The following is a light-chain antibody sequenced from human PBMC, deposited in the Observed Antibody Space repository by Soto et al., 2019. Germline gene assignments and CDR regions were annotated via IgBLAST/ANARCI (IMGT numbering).Light chain of an antibody. Sequence: QSALTQPASVSGSPGQSITISCTGTSSDVGGYHYVSWYQQYPGKAPKVMIYDVSNRPSGVSNRFSGSKSGTTASLTISGLQAEDEADYYCSSYTSSSTYVFGTGPKLTVL. CDR3: SSYTSSSTYV. CDR2: DVS. V-gene: IGLV2-14*01. J-gene: IGLJ1*01. CDR1: SSDVGGYHY.